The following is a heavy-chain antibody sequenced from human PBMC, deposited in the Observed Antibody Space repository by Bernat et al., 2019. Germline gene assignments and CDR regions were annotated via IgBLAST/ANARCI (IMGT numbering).Heavy chain of an antibody. V-gene: IGHV3-53*02. CDR3: ARDRPTIF. J-gene: IGHJ6*02. D-gene: IGHD3-3*01. Sequence: EVQLVETGGGLIQPGGSLRLSCAASGFTVSSNYMSWVRQAPGKGLEWVSVIYSGGSTYYADSVTGRFTSSRDNSKTTLYLQMNSLRAEDTAVYYCARDRPTIFWGQGTTVTVSS. CDR2: IYSGGST. CDR1: GFTVSSNY.